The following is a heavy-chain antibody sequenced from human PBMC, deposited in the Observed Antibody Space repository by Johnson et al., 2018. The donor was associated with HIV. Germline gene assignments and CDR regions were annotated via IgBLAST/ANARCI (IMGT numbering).Heavy chain of an antibody. CDR3: ARVFYAIFVLGDAFDI. V-gene: IGHV3-30*04. J-gene: IGHJ3*02. D-gene: IGHD3/OR15-3a*01. Sequence: QVQLVESGGGVVQPGRSLRLSCAASGFTFSSYAMHWVRQAPGKGLEWVAVISYDGSNKYYADSVKGRFTISRDNYKNTLYLQMNSLRAEDTAVYYCARVFYAIFVLGDAFDIWGQGTMVTVSS. CDR1: GFTFSSYA. CDR2: ISYDGSNK.